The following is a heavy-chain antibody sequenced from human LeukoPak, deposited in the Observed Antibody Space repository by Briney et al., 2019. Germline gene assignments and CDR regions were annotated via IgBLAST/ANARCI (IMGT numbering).Heavy chain of an antibody. V-gene: IGHV3-48*03. J-gene: IGHJ5*02. CDR3: ARDRVDTAAFDP. Sequence: SGGSLRLSCAASGFTFSSYDMNWVRQAPGKGLEWVSYITTSGRATYHADSVKGRFTISRDNAKNSLYLQMNSLRAEDTAVYYCARDRVDTAAFDPWGQGTLVTVSS. CDR1: GFTFSSYD. CDR2: ITTSGRAT. D-gene: IGHD5-18*01.